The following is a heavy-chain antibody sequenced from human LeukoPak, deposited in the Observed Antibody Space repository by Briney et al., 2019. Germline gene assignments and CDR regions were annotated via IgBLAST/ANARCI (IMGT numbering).Heavy chain of an antibody. D-gene: IGHD6-13*01. CDR1: GFTFSSYG. V-gene: IGHV3-23*01. Sequence: GGSLRLSCAASGFTFSSYGMSWVRQAPGKGLEWVSAISTSGHSTHYADSVKGRFTISRDNSKNTLYLQMNSLRAEDTAVYYCARDTVFGSWSYFDYWGQGTLVTVSS. CDR3: ARDTVFGSWSYFDY. J-gene: IGHJ4*02. CDR2: ISTSGHST.